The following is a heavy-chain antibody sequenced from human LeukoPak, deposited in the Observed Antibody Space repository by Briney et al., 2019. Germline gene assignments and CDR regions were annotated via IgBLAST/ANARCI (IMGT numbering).Heavy chain of an antibody. D-gene: IGHD5-24*01. J-gene: IGHJ4*02. CDR2: INHSGST. CDR1: GGSLSGYY. V-gene: IGHV4-34*01. CDR3: ARVSRNGWLQYFDY. Sequence: SETLSLTCAVSGGSLSGYYWTWIRQPPGKGLEWIGEINHSGSTNYNPSLKSRVTISVDTSRKQFFLRLSSVTAADTAVYYCARVSRNGWLQYFDYWGQGTLVTVSS.